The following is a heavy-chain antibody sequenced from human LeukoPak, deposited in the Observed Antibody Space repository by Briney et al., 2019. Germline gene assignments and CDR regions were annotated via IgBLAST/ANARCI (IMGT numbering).Heavy chain of an antibody. Sequence: ASVKVSCKAYGYTFTDYHIHWVRRAPGQGLEWMGWVDPRSGITKCTQKFQGRVTMTRDTSINTVYVDLSGLTFDDTAVYYCATDNYGMLDYWGQGTLVTVYS. CDR3: ATDNYGMLDY. D-gene: IGHD3-9*01. CDR1: GYTFTDYH. CDR2: VDPRSGIT. J-gene: IGHJ4*02. V-gene: IGHV1-2*02.